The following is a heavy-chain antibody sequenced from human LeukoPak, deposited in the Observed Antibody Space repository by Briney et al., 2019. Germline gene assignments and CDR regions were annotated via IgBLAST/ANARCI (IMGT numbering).Heavy chain of an antibody. CDR2: IYSGGST. CDR3: ARIPSSSWYGLNY. CDR1: GFTASSNY. J-gene: IGHJ4*02. D-gene: IGHD6-13*01. V-gene: IGHV3-66*01. Sequence: PGGSLRLSCAASGFTASSNYMSWVRQAPGKGLEWVSVIYSGGSTYYADSVKGRFTISRDNSKNTLYLQMNSLRAEDTAVYYCARIPSSSWYGLNYWGQGTLVTVSS.